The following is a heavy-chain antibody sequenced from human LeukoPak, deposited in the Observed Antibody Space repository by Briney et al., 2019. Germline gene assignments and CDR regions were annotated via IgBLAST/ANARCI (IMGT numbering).Heavy chain of an antibody. CDR2: INPNSGGT. CDR1: GYTFTGYY. Sequence: GASVEVSCKASGYTFTGYYMHWVRQAPGQGLEWMGWINPNSGGTNYAQKFQGRVTMTRDTSISTAYMELSRLRSDDTAVYYCARAGGDIVVVPAARPFDYWGQGTLVTVSS. CDR3: ARAGGDIVVVPAARPFDY. V-gene: IGHV1-2*02. J-gene: IGHJ4*02. D-gene: IGHD2-2*01.